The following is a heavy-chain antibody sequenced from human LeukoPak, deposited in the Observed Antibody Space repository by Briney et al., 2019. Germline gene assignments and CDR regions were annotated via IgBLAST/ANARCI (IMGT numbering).Heavy chain of an antibody. CDR1: GYTFTGYY. Sequence: GASVKVSCKASGYTFTGYYMHWVRQAPGQGLEWMGWINPNSGGTNYPQKFQGRVTMTRDTSISTAYMELSRLRSDDTAVYYCARAVVVVPAAIYYDSSGYLFDYWGQGTLVTVSS. D-gene: IGHD2-2*02. CDR3: ARAVVVVPAAIYYDSSGYLFDY. V-gene: IGHV1-2*02. CDR2: INPNSGGT. J-gene: IGHJ4*02.